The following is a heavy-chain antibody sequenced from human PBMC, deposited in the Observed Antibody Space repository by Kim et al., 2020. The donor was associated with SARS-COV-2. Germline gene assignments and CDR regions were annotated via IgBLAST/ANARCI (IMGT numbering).Heavy chain of an antibody. V-gene: IGHV4-39*01. CDR3: ARPDYYDILTGAFDI. CDR2: IYYSGST. J-gene: IGHJ3*02. CDR1: GGSISSSSYY. Sequence: SETLSLTCTVSGGSISSSSYYWGWIRQPPGKGLEWIGSIYYSGSTYYNPSLKSRVTISVDTSKNQFSLKLSSVTAADTAVYYCARPDYYDILTGAFDIWGQGTMVTVSS. D-gene: IGHD3-9*01.